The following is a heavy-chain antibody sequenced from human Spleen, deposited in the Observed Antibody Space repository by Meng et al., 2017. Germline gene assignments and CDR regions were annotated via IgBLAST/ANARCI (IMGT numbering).Heavy chain of an antibody. CDR3: ARISAATVMGWFDP. CDR2: IYHSGST. CDR1: GGSIISNNW. V-gene: IGHV4-4*02. D-gene: IGHD6-13*01. J-gene: IGHJ5*02. Sequence: QVQLQESGPGLVKPSGTLSLNFAGSGGSIISNNWWSWVRQSPGKGLEWIGEIYHSGSTIYNPYLKSRVTISVDKSQNQISLKLTSVTAADTAVYYCARISAATVMGWFDPWGQGILVTVSS.